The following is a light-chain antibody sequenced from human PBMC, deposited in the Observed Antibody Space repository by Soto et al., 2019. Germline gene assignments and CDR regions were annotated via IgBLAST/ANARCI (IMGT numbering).Light chain of an antibody. Sequence: DIVMTQSPDSLAVSLGERATINCKSSQSVLYSSNNKNYLAWYQQKPGQPPKLLIYWASTRESGVPDRFSGSGSGTDFTVTISSLQAEDVAVYYCQQDYSTPITFGPGTKVDIK. V-gene: IGKV4-1*01. CDR3: QQDYSTPIT. CDR1: QSVLYSSNNKNY. J-gene: IGKJ3*01. CDR2: WAS.